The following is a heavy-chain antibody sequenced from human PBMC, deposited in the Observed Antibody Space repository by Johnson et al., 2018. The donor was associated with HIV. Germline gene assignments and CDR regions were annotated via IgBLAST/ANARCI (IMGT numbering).Heavy chain of an antibody. J-gene: IGHJ3*02. D-gene: IGHD6-13*01. CDR2: INWSGDST. CDR1: GFTFRRYS. CDR3: AKGGGQQLAHAFDI. V-gene: IGHV3-9*01. Sequence: LLVESGGGVVQPGRSLRLSCAASGFTFRRYSMDWVRQAPGKGLEWVTGINWSGDSTEYADSVKGRFTISRDNAKNSLYLQMNSLRAEDTALYYCAKGGGQQLAHAFDIWGQGTMVTV.